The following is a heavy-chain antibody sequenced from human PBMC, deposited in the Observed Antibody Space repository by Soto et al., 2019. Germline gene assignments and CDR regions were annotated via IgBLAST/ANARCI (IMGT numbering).Heavy chain of an antibody. V-gene: IGHV2-26*01. D-gene: IGHD6-19*01. Sequence: SGPTLVNPTETLTLTCTVSGLSRRNSRMGVSWIRQPPGKALEWLAHIFSNDDKSYNTSLKSRVTISKDTSRSQVVLRMTDMDPVDTATYYCARIRETAVTGMDFDYWGQGTLVTVSS. CDR1: GLSRRNSRMG. CDR3: ARIRETAVTGMDFDY. CDR2: IFSNDDK. J-gene: IGHJ4*02.